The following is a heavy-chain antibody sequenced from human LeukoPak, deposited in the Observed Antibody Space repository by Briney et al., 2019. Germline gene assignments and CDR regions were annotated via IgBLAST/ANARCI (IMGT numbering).Heavy chain of an antibody. Sequence: ASVKVSCEASGYTFTSYYMHWVRQAPGQGLEWMGIINPSGGSTSYAQKFQGRVTMTRDMSTSTVYMELSSLRSEDTAVYYCARRDLSVNWYFDLWGRGTLVTVSS. J-gene: IGHJ2*01. CDR2: INPSGGST. V-gene: IGHV1-46*01. D-gene: IGHD3-16*02. CDR3: ARRDLSVNWYFDL. CDR1: GYTFTSYY.